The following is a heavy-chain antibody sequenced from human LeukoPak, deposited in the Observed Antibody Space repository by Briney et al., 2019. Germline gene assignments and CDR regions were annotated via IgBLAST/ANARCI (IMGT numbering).Heavy chain of an antibody. Sequence: PGGSLRLSCAASGFTFNNYAMSWVRQAPGKGLEWVSALSGSADGIYYADSVKGRFTISRDNSQNTLYLQMNSLRAEDTAVYYCARGPPGSDTFDYWGQGTLVTVSS. V-gene: IGHV3-23*01. CDR2: LSGSADGI. D-gene: IGHD2-21*02. CDR3: ARGPPGSDTFDY. J-gene: IGHJ4*02. CDR1: GFTFNNYA.